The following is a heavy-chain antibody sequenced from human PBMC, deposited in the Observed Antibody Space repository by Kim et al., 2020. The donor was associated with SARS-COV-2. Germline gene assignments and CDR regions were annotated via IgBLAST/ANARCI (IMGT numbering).Heavy chain of an antibody. J-gene: IGHJ6*02. V-gene: IGHV3-21*01. D-gene: IGHD6-19*01. CDR1: GFTFSSYS. Sequence: GGSLRLSCAASGFTFSSYSMNWVRQAPGKGLEWVSSISSSSSYIYYADSVKGRFTISRDNAKNSLYLQMNSLRAEDTAVYYCARETEGSGWFYYYYGMDVWGQGTTVTVSS. CDR2: ISSSSSYI. CDR3: ARETEGSGWFYYYYGMDV.